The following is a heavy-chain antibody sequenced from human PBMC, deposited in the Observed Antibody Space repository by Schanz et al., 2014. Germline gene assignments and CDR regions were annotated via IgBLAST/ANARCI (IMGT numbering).Heavy chain of an antibody. CDR2: IIPIHGIV. Sequence: QVQLVQSGAEVKKPGSSMKVSCKASGGTFSTYPINWLRQAPGQGLEWMGRIIPIHGIVNYAQRFQDRVRITADKSTSTAYIELSSLRSDDTAVYYCARGVGPEDVFDIWGQGTILTGSS. D-gene: IGHD2-8*01. J-gene: IGHJ3*02. CDR1: GGTFSTYP. V-gene: IGHV1-69*02. CDR3: ARGVGPEDVFDI.